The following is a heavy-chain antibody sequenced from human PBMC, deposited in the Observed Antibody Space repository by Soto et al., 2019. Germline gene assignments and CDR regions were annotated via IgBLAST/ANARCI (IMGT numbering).Heavy chain of an antibody. CDR1: GFSLSTSGVG. D-gene: IGHD1-7*01. CDR3: AHRRIRASQWNYGDFDY. V-gene: IGHV2-5*02. J-gene: IGHJ4*01. Sequence: QITLKESGPTLVNPTQTLTLTCTFYGFSLSTSGVGVGWIRQPPGKALEGLVIIYWDDDKRYSPSLRSRLTITKDTSKNQVVLTMSNVDPEATATYFCAHRRIRASQWNYGDFDYWGHATLVTVSS. CDR2: IYWDDDK.